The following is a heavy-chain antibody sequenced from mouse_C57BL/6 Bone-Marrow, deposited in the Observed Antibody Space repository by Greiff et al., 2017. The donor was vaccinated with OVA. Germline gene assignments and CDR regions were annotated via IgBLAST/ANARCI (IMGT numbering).Heavy chain of an antibody. Sequence: VQLQQSGAELVRPGASVKLSCKASGYTFTDYYINWVKQRPGQGLEWIARIYPGSGNTYYNEKFKGKATLTAEKSSSTAYMQLSSLTSEDSAVYFCARSGDGHWYFDVWGTGTTVTVSS. CDR1: GYTFTDYY. CDR3: ARSGDGHWYFDV. CDR2: IYPGSGNT. J-gene: IGHJ1*03. D-gene: IGHD2-3*01. V-gene: IGHV1-76*01.